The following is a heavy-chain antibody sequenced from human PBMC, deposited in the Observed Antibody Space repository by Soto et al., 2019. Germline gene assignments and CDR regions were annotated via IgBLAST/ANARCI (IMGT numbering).Heavy chain of an antibody. CDR3: ARGRVYYYDSSGYYYRGWFDP. Sequence: SETLSLTCAVYGGSFSGYYWSWIRQPPGKGLEWIGEINHSGSTNYNPSLKSRVTISVDTSKNQFSLKLSSVTAADTAVYYCARGRVYYYDSSGYYYRGWFDPWGQGTLVTVSS. V-gene: IGHV4-34*01. CDR1: GGSFSGYY. D-gene: IGHD3-22*01. J-gene: IGHJ5*02. CDR2: INHSGST.